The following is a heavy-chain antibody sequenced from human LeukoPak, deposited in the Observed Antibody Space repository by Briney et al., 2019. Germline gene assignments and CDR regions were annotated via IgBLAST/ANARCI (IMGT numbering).Heavy chain of an antibody. CDR3: ARTPPKNGFDI. Sequence: KPSETLSLTCTVSGGSINRGNFYWGWIRQPPGKGLEWIGNIYYSGSTYYNSSLKSRVTISVDTSKNQFSLKLNSVTAADTAVYYCARTPPKNGFDIWGQRTMVTVSS. CDR2: IYYSGST. CDR1: GGSINRGNFY. V-gene: IGHV4-39*01. J-gene: IGHJ3*02.